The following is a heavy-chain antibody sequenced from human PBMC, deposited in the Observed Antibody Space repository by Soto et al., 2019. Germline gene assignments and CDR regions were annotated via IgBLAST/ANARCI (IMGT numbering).Heavy chain of an antibody. CDR1: GGTFSSYA. V-gene: IGHV1-69*13. Sequence: VASVKVSCKASGGTFSSYAISWVRQAPGQGLEWMGGIIPIFGTANYAQKFQGRVTITADESTSTAYMELSSLRSEDTAVYYCARGVGIAARHVFYYYYGMDVWGQGTTVTVSS. J-gene: IGHJ6*02. D-gene: IGHD6-6*01. CDR2: IIPIFGTA. CDR3: ARGVGIAARHVFYYYYGMDV.